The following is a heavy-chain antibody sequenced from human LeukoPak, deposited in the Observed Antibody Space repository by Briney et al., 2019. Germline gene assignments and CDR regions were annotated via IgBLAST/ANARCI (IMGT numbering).Heavy chain of an antibody. J-gene: IGHJ6*02. CDR2: IVVGSGNT. Sequence: GASVNVSCKASGFTFTSSAVQWVRQARGQRLEWIGWIVVGSGNTNYAQKFQERVTITRDMSTSTAYMELSSLRSEDTAVYHCARDEGLVVPAANDYYGMDVWGQGATVTVSS. V-gene: IGHV1-58*01. CDR1: GFTFTSSA. CDR3: ARDEGLVVPAANDYYGMDV. D-gene: IGHD2-2*01.